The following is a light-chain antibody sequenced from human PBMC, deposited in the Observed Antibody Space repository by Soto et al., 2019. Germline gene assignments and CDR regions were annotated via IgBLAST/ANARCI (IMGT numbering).Light chain of an antibody. CDR2: AAS. Sequence: DIQMTQSPSSLSASVGDRVTITCRASQSISSYLNWYQQKPGKAPKLLIYAASSLQSGVPSRFSGSGSGTDFTLTISSLQPEDFATYYCQQYDNLPPTWTFGQGTKVEIE. CDR1: QSISSY. V-gene: IGKV1-39*01. CDR3: QQYDNLPPTWT. J-gene: IGKJ1*01.